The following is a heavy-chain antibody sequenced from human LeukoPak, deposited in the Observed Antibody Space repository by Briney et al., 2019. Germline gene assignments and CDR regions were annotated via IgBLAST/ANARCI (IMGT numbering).Heavy chain of an antibody. D-gene: IGHD6-13*01. CDR3: ASAYSSSWLRFAY. CDR1: GGSIISYY. V-gene: IGHV4-39*01. J-gene: IGHJ4*02. Sequence: SETLSLTCTVSGGSIISYYWDWIRQPPGKGLEWIGNIYYSGNTYYNPSLKSRVTISVDTSKNQFSLKLSSVTAADTAVYYCASAYSSSWLRFAYWGQGTLVTVSS. CDR2: IYYSGNT.